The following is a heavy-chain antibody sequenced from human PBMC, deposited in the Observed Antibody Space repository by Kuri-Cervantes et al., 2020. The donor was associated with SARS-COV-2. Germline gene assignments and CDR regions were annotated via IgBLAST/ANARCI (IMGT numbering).Heavy chain of an antibody. D-gene: IGHD2-2*01. Sequence: GGSLRLSCAASGFTFSSYSMNWVRQAPGKGLEWVAVISYDGSNKYYADSVKGRFTISRDNSKNTLYLQMNSLRAEDTAVYYCAKVYCSSTSCYSFDYWGQGTLVTVSS. CDR1: GFTFSSYS. CDR3: AKVYCSSTSCYSFDY. V-gene: IGHV3-30*18. J-gene: IGHJ4*02. CDR2: ISYDGSNK.